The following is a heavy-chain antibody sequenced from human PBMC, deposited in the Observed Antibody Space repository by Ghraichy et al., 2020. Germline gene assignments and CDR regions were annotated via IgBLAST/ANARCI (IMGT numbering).Heavy chain of an antibody. CDR1: GGSISSSNYY. CDR3: ARHGEAYSDFWSGYYDAFDI. Sequence: SETLSLTCTVSGGSISSSNYYWGWIRQPPGKGLEWIGSIYYRGSTYYNPFSFRGRVTISVDTSKNQFSLRLSSVTAADTAVYYCARHGEAYSDFWSGYYDAFDIWGQGTMVTVSS. V-gene: IGHV4-39*01. D-gene: IGHD3-3*01. J-gene: IGHJ3*02. CDR2: IYYRGST.